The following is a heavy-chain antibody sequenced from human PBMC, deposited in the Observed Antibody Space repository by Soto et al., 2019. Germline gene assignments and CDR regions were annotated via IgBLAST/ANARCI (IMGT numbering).Heavy chain of an antibody. CDR3: ARGSTESYPGSRIFDF. V-gene: IGHV3-23*01. D-gene: IGHD3-10*01. CDR2: ITDNGGDA. J-gene: IGHJ4*02. CDR1: GLTFGSRA. Sequence: GGSLRLSCVASGLTFGSRAMSWVRQAPGEGLQWVATITDNGGDAKYADPVRGRFVISRDNSKKTLYLQMTSLTAEDSAMYFCARGSTESYPGSRIFDFWGRGTLVTVSS.